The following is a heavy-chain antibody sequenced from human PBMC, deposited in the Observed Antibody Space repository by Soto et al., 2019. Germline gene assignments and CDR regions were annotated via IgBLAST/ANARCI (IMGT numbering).Heavy chain of an antibody. J-gene: IGHJ6*03. V-gene: IGHV4-59*08. CDR2: IYYSGST. CDR3: ASLWSGYYTHYYYMDV. D-gene: IGHD3-3*01. CDR1: GGSISSYY. Sequence: SETLSLTCTVSGGSISSYYWSWIRQPPGKGLEWIGYIYYSGSTNYNPSLKSRVTISVDTSKNQFSLKLSSVTAADTAVYYCASLWSGYYTHYYYMDVWGKGTTVTVSS.